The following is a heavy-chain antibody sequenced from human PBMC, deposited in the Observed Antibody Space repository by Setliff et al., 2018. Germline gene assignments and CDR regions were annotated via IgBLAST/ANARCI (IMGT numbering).Heavy chain of an antibody. Sequence: SETLSLTCTVSGGSISSYYWSWIRQPPGKGLEWIGYIYYSGSTNYNPSLKSRVTISVDTSKNQFSLKLSSVTAADTAVYYCAREGYYNFWSGFMDVWGQGTTGTSP. CDR1: GGSISSYY. D-gene: IGHD3-3*01. CDR2: IYYSGST. J-gene: IGHJ6*02. V-gene: IGHV4-59*01. CDR3: AREGYYNFWSGFMDV.